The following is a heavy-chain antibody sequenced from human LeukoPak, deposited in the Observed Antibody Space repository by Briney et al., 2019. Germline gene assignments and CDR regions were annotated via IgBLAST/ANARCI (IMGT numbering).Heavy chain of an antibody. CDR3: ARVGGAYYGSGSYYSDY. V-gene: IGHV3-11*04. J-gene: IGHJ4*02. CDR2: ISRSGSTK. Sequence: GGSLRLSCAASGFTFSDYNMRWIRQAPGKGLEWVSSISRSGSTKYYADSVKGRFTISRDNSKNTLYLQMNSLRAEDTAVYYCARVGGAYYGSGSYYSDYWGQGTLVTVSS. D-gene: IGHD3-10*01. CDR1: GFTFSDYN.